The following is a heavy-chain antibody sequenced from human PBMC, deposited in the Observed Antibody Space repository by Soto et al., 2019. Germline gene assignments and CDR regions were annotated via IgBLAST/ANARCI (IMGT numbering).Heavy chain of an antibody. CDR1: GGYISSGGYY. V-gene: IGHV4-61*08. D-gene: IGHD2-15*01. CDR2: IYYSGST. Sequence: SETLSLTCTVSGGYISSGGYYWSWIRQPPGKGLEWIGYIYYSGSTNYNPSLKSRVTISVDTSKNQFSLKLSSVTAADTAVYYCARRWGRSFDYWGQGTLVTVSS. CDR3: ARRWGRSFDY. J-gene: IGHJ4*02.